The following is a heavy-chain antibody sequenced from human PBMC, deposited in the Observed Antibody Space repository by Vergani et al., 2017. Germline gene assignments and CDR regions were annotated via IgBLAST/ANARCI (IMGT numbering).Heavy chain of an antibody. CDR2: INHSGST. Sequence: QVQLQQWGAGLLKPSETLSLTCAVYGGSFSGYYWSWIRQPPGKGLEWIGEINHSGSTNYNPTLKSRVTISVDTSKNQFSLKLSSMTAADTAVYYCARGRVQLWARNYYYYYMDVWGKGTTVTVSS. CDR1: GGSFSGYY. CDR3: ARGRVQLWARNYYYYYMDV. D-gene: IGHD5-18*01. V-gene: IGHV4-34*01. J-gene: IGHJ6*03.